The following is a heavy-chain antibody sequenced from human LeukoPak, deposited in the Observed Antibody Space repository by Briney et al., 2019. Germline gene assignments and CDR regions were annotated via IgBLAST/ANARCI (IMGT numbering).Heavy chain of an antibody. CDR1: GYTFTSYD. V-gene: IGHV1-8*01. Sequence: ASVKVSCKASGYTFTSYDINWVRQATGQGLEWMGWMNPNSGNTGYAQKFQGRVTMTRSTSISTAYMELSSLRSEDTAVYYCARAPRERTAMVTYYYYYMDVWGEGTTVTVSS. CDR3: ARAPRERTAMVTYYYYYMDV. J-gene: IGHJ6*03. CDR2: MNPNSGNT. D-gene: IGHD5-18*01.